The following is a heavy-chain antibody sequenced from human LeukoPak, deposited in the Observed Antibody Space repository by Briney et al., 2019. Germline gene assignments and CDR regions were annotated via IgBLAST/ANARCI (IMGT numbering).Heavy chain of an antibody. D-gene: IGHD3-10*01. CDR3: ARGLLWLF. CDR1: GFTFSSYW. Sequence: GGSLRLSCAVSGFTFSSYWMIWVRQAPGKGLEWVANIKQDGSEKYYVDSVKGRFTISRDNAKNSVYLQMNSLRVEDTAVYYCARGLLWLFGGQGTLVTVSS. J-gene: IGHJ4*02. CDR2: IKQDGSEK. V-gene: IGHV3-7*01.